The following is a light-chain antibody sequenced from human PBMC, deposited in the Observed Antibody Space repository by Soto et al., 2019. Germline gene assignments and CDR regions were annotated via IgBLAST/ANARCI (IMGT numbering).Light chain of an antibody. CDR1: SSDVGAYNY. J-gene: IGLJ1*01. V-gene: IGLV2-14*01. Sequence: QSVLTQPASVSGSPGQTITISCTGTSSDVGAYNYVSWYQQHPGKAPKLMIYEVSNRPSGVSDRFSGSKSGNTASLTISGLQAADEADYYCCSYAGSYAFVFGIGTKVTVL. CDR3: CSYAGSYAFV. CDR2: EVS.